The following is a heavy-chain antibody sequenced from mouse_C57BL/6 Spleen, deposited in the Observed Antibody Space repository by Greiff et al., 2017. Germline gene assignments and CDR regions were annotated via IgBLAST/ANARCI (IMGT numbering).Heavy chain of an antibody. Sequence: EVQLQQSGPELVKPGASVKMSCKASGYTFTDYNMHWVKQSHGKSLEWIGYINPNNGGTSYNQKFKGKATLTVNKSSSTAYMELRSLTPGGSAVYYCARCPITEDFDDGGQGTTLTVSS. CDR1: GYTFTDYN. CDR2: INPNNGGT. D-gene: IGHD1-3*01. CDR3: ARCPITEDFDD. V-gene: IGHV1-22*01. J-gene: IGHJ2*01.